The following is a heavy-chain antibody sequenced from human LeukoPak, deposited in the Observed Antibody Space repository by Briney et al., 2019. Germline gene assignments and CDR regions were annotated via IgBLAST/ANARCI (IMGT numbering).Heavy chain of an antibody. Sequence: SETLSLTCTVSGGSISSYYWSWIRQPPGKGLEWIGYIYYSGSTNYNPSLKSRVTISVDTSKNQFSLKLSSVTAADTAVYYCAATGYDFWSGYYSDYWGQGTLVTVSS. CDR3: AATGYDFWSGYYSDY. D-gene: IGHD3-3*01. V-gene: IGHV4-59*08. CDR2: IYYSGST. J-gene: IGHJ4*02. CDR1: GGSISSYY.